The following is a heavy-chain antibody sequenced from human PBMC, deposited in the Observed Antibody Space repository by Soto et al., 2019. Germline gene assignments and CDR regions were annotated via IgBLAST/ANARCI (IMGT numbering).Heavy chain of an antibody. Sequence: QLQLQESGPGLVKPSETLSLTCTVSGGSISSSSYYWGWIRQPPGKGLEWIGSTYYSGSTYYNPSLKSRVTISVDTSKNQFSLKLSSVTAADTAVYYCARLSDSSGYSTLHWYFDLWGRGTLVTVSS. V-gene: IGHV4-39*01. CDR2: TYYSGST. CDR1: GGSISSSSYY. D-gene: IGHD3-22*01. J-gene: IGHJ2*01. CDR3: ARLSDSSGYSTLHWYFDL.